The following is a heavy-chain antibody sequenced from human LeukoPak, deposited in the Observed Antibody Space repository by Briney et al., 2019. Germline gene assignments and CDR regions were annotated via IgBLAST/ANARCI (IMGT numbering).Heavy chain of an antibody. CDR1: GGAIAGSSYY. Sequence: SETLSLTCIVSGGAIAGSSYYWAWIRQPPGKGLEWIGSIYYSGSTYYNPSLKSRVTISVDTSKNQFSLKLSSVTAADTAVYYCARGDYGDYVLVSWGQGTLVTVSS. V-gene: IGHV4-39*01. CDR2: IYYSGST. CDR3: ARGDYGDYVLVS. J-gene: IGHJ4*02. D-gene: IGHD4-17*01.